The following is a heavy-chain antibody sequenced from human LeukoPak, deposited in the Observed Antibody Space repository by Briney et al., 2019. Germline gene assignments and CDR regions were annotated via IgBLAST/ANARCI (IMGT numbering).Heavy chain of an antibody. CDR1: GFSFNNAW. V-gene: IGHV3-15*01. Sequence: GGSLRLSCAASGFSFNNAWMSWVRQAPGKGLEWVGHIKRKSDGCTTDYGAAVQGRFTISREDSNNKLYIQRDNLEVEDTAVYFCTTEGSIYGNHALDIWGQGTMVTVSS. J-gene: IGHJ3*02. D-gene: IGHD3-10*01. CDR2: IKRKSDGCTT. CDR3: TTEGSIYGNHALDI.